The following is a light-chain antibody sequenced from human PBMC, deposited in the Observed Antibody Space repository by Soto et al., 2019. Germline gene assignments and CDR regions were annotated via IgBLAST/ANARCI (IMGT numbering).Light chain of an antibody. CDR1: QSISSW. J-gene: IGKJ1*01. Sequence: DIQMTQSPSTLSASVGDRVTITCRASQSISSWLAWYQQKPGKAPKLLIYKASSLESGVPSRFSGSGSGTEFTLTISSLQPDDFATYYCQHYNSLPTFGQGTKVEIK. CDR3: QHYNSLPT. CDR2: KAS. V-gene: IGKV1-5*03.